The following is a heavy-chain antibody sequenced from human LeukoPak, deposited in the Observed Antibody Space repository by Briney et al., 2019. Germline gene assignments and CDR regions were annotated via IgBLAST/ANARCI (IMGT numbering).Heavy chain of an antibody. D-gene: IGHD1-1*01. CDR1: GGSISSNY. CDR2: IYYSGST. V-gene: IGHV4-59*08. CDR3: ARLGYNYGSYYFDY. J-gene: IGHJ4*02. Sequence: PSETLSLTCTVSGGSISSNYWSWIRQPPGKGLEWIGYIYYSGSTKYNPSLKSRVTISVDTSKNQFSLKLSSVTAADTAVYYCARLGYNYGSYYFDYWGQGTPVTVSS.